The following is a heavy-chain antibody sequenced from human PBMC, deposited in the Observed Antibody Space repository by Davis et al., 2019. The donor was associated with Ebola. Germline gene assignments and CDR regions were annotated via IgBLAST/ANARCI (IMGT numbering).Heavy chain of an antibody. CDR2: ISSSSSYI. J-gene: IGHJ4*02. V-gene: IGHV3-11*06. CDR1: GFTFSDYY. Sequence: GESLKISCAASGFTFSDYYMSWIRQAPGKGLEWVSSISSSSSYIYYADSVKGRFTISRDNAKNSLYLQMNSLRAEDTAVYYCARVGYYDSSGRTHGVFDYWGQGTLVTVSS. CDR3: ARVGYYDSSGRTHGVFDY. D-gene: IGHD3-22*01.